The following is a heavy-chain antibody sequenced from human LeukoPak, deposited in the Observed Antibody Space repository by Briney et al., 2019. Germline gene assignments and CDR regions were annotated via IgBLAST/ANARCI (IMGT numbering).Heavy chain of an antibody. D-gene: IGHD5-18*01. V-gene: IGHV4-4*02. CDR2: IYHSGNT. CDR1: GGSISSSNW. CDR3: ARRTGYSYGYGYFDY. Sequence: SGTLSLTCAVSGGSISSSNWWSWVRQPPGKGLEWIGEIYHSGNTNYNPSLKSRVTISVDKSKNHFSLRLSSVTAADTAVYYCARRTGYSYGYGYFDYWGQGTPVTVSS. J-gene: IGHJ4*02.